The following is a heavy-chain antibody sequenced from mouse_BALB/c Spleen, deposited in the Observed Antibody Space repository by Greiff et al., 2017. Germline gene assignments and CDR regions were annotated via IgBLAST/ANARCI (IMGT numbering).Heavy chain of an antibody. D-gene: IGHD1-1*02. Sequence: EVQVVESGGGLVQPKGSLKLSCAASGFTFNTYAMHWVCQAPGKGLEWVARIRSKSNNYATYYADSVKDRFTISRDDSQSMLYLQMNNLKTEDTAMYYCVREGGNHWYFDVWGAGTTVTVSS. CDR3: VREGGNHWYFDV. J-gene: IGHJ1*01. V-gene: IGHV10-3*03. CDR2: IRSKSNNYAT. CDR1: GFTFNTYA.